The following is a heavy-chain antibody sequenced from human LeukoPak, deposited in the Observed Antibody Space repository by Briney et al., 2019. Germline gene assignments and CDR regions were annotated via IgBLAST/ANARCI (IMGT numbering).Heavy chain of an antibody. D-gene: IGHD3-3*01. CDR2: INHSGST. CDR1: GGSFSGYY. CDR3: ARGERDYDFWSGYYSHYYYYMDV. J-gene: IGHJ6*03. Sequence: PSETLSLTCAVYGGSFSGYYWSWIRQPPGKGLEWIGEINHSGSTNYNPSLKSRVTISVDTSKNQFSLKLSSVTAADTAVYYCARGERDYDFWSGYYSHYYYYMDVWGKGTTVTVSS. V-gene: IGHV4-34*01.